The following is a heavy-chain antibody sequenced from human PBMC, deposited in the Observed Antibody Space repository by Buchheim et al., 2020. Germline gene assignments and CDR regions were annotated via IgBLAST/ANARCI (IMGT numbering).Heavy chain of an antibody. Sequence: EVQLLESGGGLVQPGGSLRLSCAASGFPFSSYAMSWVRQAPGKGLGWVSTITSGGENTYYADSVKGRFSISRDNSKNTLYLQVNSLRAEDTAVYYCARALFDWLLPPFDFWGQGTL. V-gene: IGHV3-23*01. CDR3: ARALFDWLLPPFDF. J-gene: IGHJ4*02. D-gene: IGHD3-9*01. CDR2: ITSGGENT. CDR1: GFPFSSYA.